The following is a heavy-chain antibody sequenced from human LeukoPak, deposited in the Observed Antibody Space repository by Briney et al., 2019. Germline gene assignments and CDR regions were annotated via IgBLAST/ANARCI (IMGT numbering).Heavy chain of an antibody. V-gene: IGHV3-30-3*02. Sequence: PGRSLRLSCAASGFTFSSYAMHWVRQAPGKGLEWVAVISYDGSNKYYADSVKGRFTISRDNSMNTLYLQMNSLRAEDTAVYYCAKLSSSWYSFDYWGQGTLVTVSS. CDR2: ISYDGSNK. CDR1: GFTFSSYA. D-gene: IGHD6-13*01. CDR3: AKLSSSWYSFDY. J-gene: IGHJ4*02.